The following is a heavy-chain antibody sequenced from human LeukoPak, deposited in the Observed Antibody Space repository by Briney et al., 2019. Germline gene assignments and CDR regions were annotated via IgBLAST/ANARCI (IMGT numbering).Heavy chain of an antibody. CDR2: IYYSGST. CDR1: GGSISSYY. J-gene: IGHJ5*02. CDR3: ARVEALWFRDGGWFDP. Sequence: SETLSLTCTVSGGSISSYYWSWIRQPPGKGLEWIGYIYYSGSTNYNPSLKSRVTISVDTSKNQFSLKLSSVTAADTAVYYCARVEALWFRDGGWFDPWGQGTLVTVSS. V-gene: IGHV4-59*01. D-gene: IGHD3-10*01.